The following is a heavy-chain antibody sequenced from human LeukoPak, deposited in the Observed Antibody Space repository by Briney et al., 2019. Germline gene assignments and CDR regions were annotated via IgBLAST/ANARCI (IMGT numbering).Heavy chain of an antibody. D-gene: IGHD3-10*01. CDR3: ARVDRPDKSPGKYGSGSYYKCFDY. V-gene: IGHV4-4*02. CDR2: IYHSGST. CDR1: GGSISSSNW. Sequence: PSETLSLTCAVSGGSISSSNWWSWVRQPPGKGLEWIGEIYHSGSTNYNPSLKSRVTISVDTSKNQFSLKLSSVTAADTAVYYCARVDRPDKSPGKYGSGSYYKCFDYWGQGTLVTVSS. J-gene: IGHJ4*02.